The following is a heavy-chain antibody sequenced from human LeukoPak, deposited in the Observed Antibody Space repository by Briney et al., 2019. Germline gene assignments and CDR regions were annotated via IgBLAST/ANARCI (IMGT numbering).Heavy chain of an antibody. CDR3: ARMTEGADGYCSGGSCYSDGFDP. D-gene: IGHD2-15*01. Sequence: GASVKVSCKASGYTFTGYYMHWVRQAPGQGLEWMGWINPNSGGTNYAQKFQGRVTMTRDTSISTAYMELSRLRSDDTAVYYCARMTEGADGYCSGGSCYSDGFDPWGQGTLVTVSS. V-gene: IGHV1-2*02. CDR1: GYTFTGYY. CDR2: INPNSGGT. J-gene: IGHJ5*02.